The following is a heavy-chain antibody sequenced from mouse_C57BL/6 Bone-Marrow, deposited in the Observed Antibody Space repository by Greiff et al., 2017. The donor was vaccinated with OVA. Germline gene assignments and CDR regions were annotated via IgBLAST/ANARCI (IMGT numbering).Heavy chain of an antibody. D-gene: IGHD1-1*01. V-gene: IGHV5-6*01. Sequence: EVQLVESGGDLVKPGGSLTLSCAASGFTFSSYGMSWVRQTPDKRLEWVATISSGGSYTYYPDSVKGRFTISRDNAKNTLYLQMSSLKAEDTAMYYCARHGDYGSFFDYWGQGTTLTVSS. J-gene: IGHJ2*01. CDR1: GFTFSSYG. CDR2: ISSGGSYT. CDR3: ARHGDYGSFFDY.